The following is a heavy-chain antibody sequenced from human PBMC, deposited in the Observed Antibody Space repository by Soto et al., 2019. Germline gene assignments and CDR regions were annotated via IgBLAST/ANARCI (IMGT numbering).Heavy chain of an antibody. J-gene: IGHJ4*02. Sequence: PSETLSLTGTVSGGSISDYYWSWIRQPAWRGLEWIGRIYTSGSTNYNPSLKSRVTMSVDTSKNQFSLKLTSFTAADAAVYYCARGSPIFRGIISGAFDYWGQRTLVAVSS. D-gene: IGHD3-10*01. V-gene: IGHV4-4*07. CDR1: GGSISDYY. CDR2: IYTSGST. CDR3: ARGSPIFRGIISGAFDY.